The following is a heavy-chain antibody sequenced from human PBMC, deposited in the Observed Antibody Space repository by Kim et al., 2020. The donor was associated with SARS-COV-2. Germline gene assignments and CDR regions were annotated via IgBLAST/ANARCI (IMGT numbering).Heavy chain of an antibody. D-gene: IGHD2-2*01. V-gene: IGHV3-30*18. CDR2: ISYDGSNK. CDR1: GFTFSSYG. CDR3: AKDSERAYCSSTSCLYYYYGMDV. J-gene: IGHJ6*02. Sequence: GGSLRLSCAASGFTFSSYGMHWVRQAPGKGLEWVAVISYDGSNKYYADSVKGRFTISRDNSKNTLYLQMNSLRAEDTAVYYCAKDSERAYCSSTSCLYYYYGMDVWGQGTTVTVSS.